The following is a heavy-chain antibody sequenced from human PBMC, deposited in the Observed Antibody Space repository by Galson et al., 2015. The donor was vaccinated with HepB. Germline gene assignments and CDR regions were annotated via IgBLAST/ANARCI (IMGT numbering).Heavy chain of an antibody. V-gene: IGHV1-18*04. Sequence: SVKVSCKASXYTFTTNXIXXVRQAPGQGLXWXXWNSANSGNTKYAQNLQGRVTLTRDTSTSTAYLELRSLRSDDTAAYYCARNRDSRFDYWGQGTLVTVSS. CDR2: NSANSGNT. CDR1: XYTFTTNX. J-gene: IGHJ4*02. CDR3: ARNRDSRFDY.